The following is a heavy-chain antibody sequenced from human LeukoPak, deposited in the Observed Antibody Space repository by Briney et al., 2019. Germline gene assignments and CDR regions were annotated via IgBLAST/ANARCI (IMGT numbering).Heavy chain of an antibody. V-gene: IGHV4-59*08. CDR3: ARYRGNSDAFDI. Sequence: SETLSLTCTVSGGSISIYYWSWIRQPPGKGLEWIGYIYYLGSTNYNPSLKSRVTTSVDTSKNQFSLKLSSVTAADTAVYYCARYRGNSDAFDIWGQGTMVTVSS. CDR2: IYYLGST. J-gene: IGHJ3*02. CDR1: GGSISIYY. D-gene: IGHD4-23*01.